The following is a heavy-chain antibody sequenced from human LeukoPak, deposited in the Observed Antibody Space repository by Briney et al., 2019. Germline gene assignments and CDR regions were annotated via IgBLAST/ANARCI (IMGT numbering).Heavy chain of an antibody. V-gene: IGHV1-8*03. Sequence: GASVKVSCKASGYTFTSSDINWVRQATGQGLEWVGWMNPNSGNTGYAQKFQGRVTITRNTSISTAYMELSSLRSEDTAVYYCATLTTDSSGYSDWFDPWGQGTLVTVSS. J-gene: IGHJ5*02. CDR1: GYTFTSSD. D-gene: IGHD3-22*01. CDR2: MNPNSGNT. CDR3: ATLTTDSSGYSDWFDP.